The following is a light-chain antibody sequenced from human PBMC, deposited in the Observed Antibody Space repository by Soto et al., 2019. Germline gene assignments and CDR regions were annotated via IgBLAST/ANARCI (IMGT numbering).Light chain of an antibody. Sequence: EIVLTQSPGTLSLSPGERATLSCRASQSVSSSYLAWYQQKPGQAPRLLIYGASSRATGIPDRFSGSGSGTDFTLTISRLEPEDFAVYYCHQRSNWPPITFGRGTRLEIK. V-gene: IGKV3D-20*02. CDR3: HQRSNWPPIT. CDR1: QSVSSSY. CDR2: GAS. J-gene: IGKJ5*01.